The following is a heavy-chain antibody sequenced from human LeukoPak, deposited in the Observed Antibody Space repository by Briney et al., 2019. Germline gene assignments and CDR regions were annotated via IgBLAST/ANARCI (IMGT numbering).Heavy chain of an antibody. V-gene: IGHV3-7*01. CDR2: IKGDGSEK. Sequence: GGSLRLSCAASGFTFSSYWMSWVRLAPGKGLEGVANIKGDGSEKWYAASVKGRFTISRANAQNSVHLQMNSLRAEDTAVYHCARDEYRSRWLHPWGQGTLVTVTS. CDR3: ARDEYRSRWLHP. CDR1: GFTFSSYW. D-gene: IGHD6-19*01. J-gene: IGHJ5*02.